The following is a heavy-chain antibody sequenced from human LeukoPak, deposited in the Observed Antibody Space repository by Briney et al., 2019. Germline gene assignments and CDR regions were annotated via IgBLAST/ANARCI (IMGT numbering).Heavy chain of an antibody. CDR1: GGTFSSYA. Sequence: SVKVSCKASGGTFSSYAISWVRQAPGQGLEWMGGIIPIFGTANYAQKFQGRVTITTDESTSTAYMELSSLRSEDTAVYYCAKLPTADFDWPQFDPWGQETLVTVSS. CDR3: AKLPTADFDWPQFDP. V-gene: IGHV1-69*05. CDR2: IIPIFGTA. D-gene: IGHD3-9*01. J-gene: IGHJ5*02.